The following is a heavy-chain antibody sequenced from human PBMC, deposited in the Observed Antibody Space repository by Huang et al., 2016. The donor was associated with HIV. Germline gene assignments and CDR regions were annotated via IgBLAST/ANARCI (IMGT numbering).Heavy chain of an antibody. V-gene: IGHV3-7*01. CDR2: IKQDGGQT. Sequence: EVQLVESGGGLVQPGGSLRLSCAASGFTFSSYWMGWVRQAPGKGLEWVANIKQDGGQTYYVDSVKGRFTISRDNAKNSLYLEMNSLRAEDTAVYYCARGVYFWGQGTLVTVSS. CDR3: ARGVYF. J-gene: IGHJ4*02. CDR1: GFTFSSYW.